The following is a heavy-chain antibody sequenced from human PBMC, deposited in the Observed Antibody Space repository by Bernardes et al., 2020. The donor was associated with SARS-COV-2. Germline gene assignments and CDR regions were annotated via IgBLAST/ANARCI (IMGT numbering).Heavy chain of an antibody. CDR2: ISAYNGNT. D-gene: IGHD6-19*01. Sequence: ASVKVSCKASGYTFTSYGISWVRQAPGQGLEWMGWISAYNGNTNYAQKLQGRVTMTTDTSTSTAYMELRSLRSDDTAVYYCARDLGRRLGVQWLASTTASPAGYWGQGTLVTVSS. CDR3: ARDLGRRLGVQWLASTTASPAGY. J-gene: IGHJ4*02. CDR1: GYTFTSYG. V-gene: IGHV1-18*01.